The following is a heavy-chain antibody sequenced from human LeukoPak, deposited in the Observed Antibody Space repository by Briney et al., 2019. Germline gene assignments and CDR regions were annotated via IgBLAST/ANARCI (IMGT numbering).Heavy chain of an antibody. CDR2: IYTSGST. V-gene: IGHV4-4*07. J-gene: IGHJ4*02. D-gene: IGHD3-10*01. Sequence: SETLSLTCTVSGGSISSYYWSWIRQPAGQGLEWIGRIYTSGSTNYNPSLKSRVTMSVDTSKNQFSLKLSSVTAADTAVYYCARDQQGHYYGSGSYWVYYFDYWGQGTLVTVSS. CDR3: ARDQQGHYYGSGSYWVYYFDY. CDR1: GGSISSYY.